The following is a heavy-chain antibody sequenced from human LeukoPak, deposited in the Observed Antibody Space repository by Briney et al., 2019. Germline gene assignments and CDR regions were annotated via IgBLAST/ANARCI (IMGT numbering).Heavy chain of an antibody. CDR3: ARSSKAGYFHHDC. J-gene: IGHJ4*02. CDR2: IYYSGST. Sequence: PSETLSLTCTVSGGSISSYYWSWIRQPPGKGLEWIGYIYYSGSTSYNPSLKSRVTISVDTSKNQFSLKLSSVTAADTAVYYCARSSKAGYFHHDCWGQGTLVTVSS. V-gene: IGHV4-59*01. D-gene: IGHD3-22*01. CDR1: GGSISSYY.